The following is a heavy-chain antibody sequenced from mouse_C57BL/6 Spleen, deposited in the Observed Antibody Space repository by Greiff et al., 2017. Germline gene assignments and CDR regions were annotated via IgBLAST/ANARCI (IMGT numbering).Heavy chain of an antibody. CDR1: GYTFTSYW. Sequence: QVQLQQPGAELVKPGASVKLSCKASGYTFTSYWMQWVKQRPGQGLEWIGEIDPSDSYTNYNQKFKGKATLTVDTSSSTAYMQLSSLTSEDSAVYYCARKVYSRGYFDYWGQGTTLTVSS. D-gene: IGHD1-1*01. J-gene: IGHJ2*01. CDR2: IDPSDSYT. V-gene: IGHV1-50*01. CDR3: ARKVYSRGYFDY.